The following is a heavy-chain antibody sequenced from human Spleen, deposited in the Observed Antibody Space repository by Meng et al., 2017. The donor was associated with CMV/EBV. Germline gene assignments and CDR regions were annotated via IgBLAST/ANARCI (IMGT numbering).Heavy chain of an antibody. CDR2: INHSGST. CDR1: GGSFSGYY. J-gene: IGHJ4*02. D-gene: IGHD3-10*01. V-gene: IGHV4-34*01. CDR3: ARGDSGTVGY. Sequence: QVQLKQGGAGLLKPSETLSLTCAVYGGSFSGYYWSWIRQPPGKGLEWIGEINHSGSTNYNPSLKSRVTISVDTSKNQFSLKLSSVTAADTAVYYCARGDSGTVGYWGQGTLVTVSS.